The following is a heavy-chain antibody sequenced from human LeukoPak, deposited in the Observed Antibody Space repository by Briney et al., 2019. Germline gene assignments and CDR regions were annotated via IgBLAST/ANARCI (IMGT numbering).Heavy chain of an antibody. Sequence: SVKVSCKASGGTFSNDAISWVRQAPGQGLEWMGRIIPNLGMALYAQKFKGRVTITADKSPSTAYLELSSLTSEDTAVYFCARDLVCTMNCKDSWGQGTLVTVS. D-gene: IGHD2-2*01. V-gene: IGHV1-69*04. CDR2: IIPNLGMA. J-gene: IGHJ4*02. CDR1: GGTFSNDA. CDR3: ARDLVCTMNCKDS.